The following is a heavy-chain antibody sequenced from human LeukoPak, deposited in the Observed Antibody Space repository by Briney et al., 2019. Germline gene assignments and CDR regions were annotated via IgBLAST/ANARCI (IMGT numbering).Heavy chain of an antibody. V-gene: IGHV4-34*01. CDR3: ARGGWSAMVDY. J-gene: IGHJ4*02. CDR1: GGSFSGYY. CDR2: INHSGST. D-gene: IGHD5-18*01. Sequence: SETLSLTCAVYGGSFSGYYWSWIRQPPGKGLEWIGEINHSGSTNYNPSLKSRVTISVDTSKNQFSLKLSSVTAADTAVYYCARGGWSAMVDYWGQGTLVTVSS.